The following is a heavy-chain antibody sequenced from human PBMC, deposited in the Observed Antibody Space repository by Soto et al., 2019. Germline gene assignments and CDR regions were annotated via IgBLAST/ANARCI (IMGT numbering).Heavy chain of an antibody. Sequence: QVQLVQSGAEVKTPGSSLKVSCTVSGSRFSNYVISWVRQAPGHGLEWLGGIIPIFNSTQYAQRFQGRVTITTDKTTNTASLELSSLRSDDTAVDYCARDGRGKKAGYNGLVSLGYWGQGTLVTVSS. CDR3: ARDGRGKKAGYNGLVSLGY. J-gene: IGHJ4*02. CDR2: IIPIFNST. D-gene: IGHD2-2*02. V-gene: IGHV1-69*06. CDR1: GSRFSNYV.